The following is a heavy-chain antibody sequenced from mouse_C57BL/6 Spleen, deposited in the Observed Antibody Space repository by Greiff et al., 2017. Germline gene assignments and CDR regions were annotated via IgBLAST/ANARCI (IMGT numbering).Heavy chain of an antibody. Sequence: VQLQQSGPELVKPGASVKISCKASGYSFTNYNMTWVKQSNGKSLEWIGVINPNCGTTSYTQKFKGKATLTVDQSSSTAYLQLNSLTSEDSAVYYCARRKRPYAMDYWGQGTSVTVSS. CDR2: INPNCGTT. J-gene: IGHJ4*01. V-gene: IGHV1-39*01. CDR3: ARRKRPYAMDY. CDR1: GYSFTNYN.